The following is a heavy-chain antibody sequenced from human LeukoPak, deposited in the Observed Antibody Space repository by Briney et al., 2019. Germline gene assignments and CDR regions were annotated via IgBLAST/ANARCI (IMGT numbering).Heavy chain of an antibody. J-gene: IGHJ4*02. D-gene: IGHD3-3*01. CDR1: GFTVSSNY. V-gene: IGHV3-53*04. Sequence: PGGSLRLSCAASGFTVSSNYMSWVRQAPGKGLEWVSVIYSGGSTYYADSVKGRFTISRHNSKNTLYLQMNGLRAEDTAVYYCARDFWSGYCVWGQGTLVTVSS. CDR2: IYSGGST. CDR3: ARDFWSGYCV.